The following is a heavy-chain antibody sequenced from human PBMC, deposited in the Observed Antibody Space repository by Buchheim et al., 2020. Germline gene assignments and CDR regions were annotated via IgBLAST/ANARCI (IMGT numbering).Heavy chain of an antibody. CDR1: GFTFSSYS. CDR3: AKDLDTAMARYYYYGMDV. Sequence: EVQLVESGGGLVQPGGSLRLSCAASGFTFSSYSMNWVRRAPGKGLEWVSYIDSSSRTMYYADSVRGRFTISRDNAKSSLYLQMNSLRDEDTAVYYCAKDLDTAMARYYYYGMDVWGQGTT. V-gene: IGHV3-48*02. CDR2: IDSSSRTM. D-gene: IGHD5-18*01. J-gene: IGHJ6*02.